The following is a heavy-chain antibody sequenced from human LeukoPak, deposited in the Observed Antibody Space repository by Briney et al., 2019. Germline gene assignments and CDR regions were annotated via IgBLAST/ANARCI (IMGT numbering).Heavy chain of an antibody. D-gene: IGHD5-12*01. Sequence: PSETLSLTCTVSGGSISSSSYYWSWIRQPPGKGLEWIGYIYYSGSTNYNPSLKSRVTISVDTSKNQFSLKLSSVTAADTAVYYRARGGRDGYSGYDTPLSFDYWGQGTLVTVSS. CDR3: ARGGRDGYSGYDTPLSFDY. V-gene: IGHV4-61*01. CDR2: IYYSGST. CDR1: GGSISSSSYY. J-gene: IGHJ4*02.